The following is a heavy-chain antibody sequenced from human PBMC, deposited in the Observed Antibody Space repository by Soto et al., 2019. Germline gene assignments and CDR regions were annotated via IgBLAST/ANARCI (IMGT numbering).Heavy chain of an antibody. Sequence: EVQLLESGGGLVQPGGSLRLSCAASGFTFSSYAMRWVRQAPGKGLEWVSAISGSGDSTYYADSVKGRFTISRDNSKNTLYLQMNSLRAEDTAVYYCARRGSGNYDDYWGQGTLVTVSS. CDR2: ISGSGDST. J-gene: IGHJ4*02. CDR3: ARRGSGNYDDY. D-gene: IGHD1-26*01. CDR1: GFTFSSYA. V-gene: IGHV3-23*01.